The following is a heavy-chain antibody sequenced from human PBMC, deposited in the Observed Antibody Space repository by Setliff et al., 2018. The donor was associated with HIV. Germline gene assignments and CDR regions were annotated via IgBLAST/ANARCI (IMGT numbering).Heavy chain of an antibody. CDR2: INPNNGDT. Sequence: VKVSCKASGYTFSGYYIHWVRQAPGQGLEWMGWINPNNGDTKYAQKFQGWVTMTRDTSISTAYMELSRLRSDDTAVYYCAKVRDYGSGSYYNWYFDLWGRGTRVTVSS. V-gene: IGHV1-2*04. CDR1: GYTFSGYY. CDR3: AKVRDYGSGSYYNWYFDL. J-gene: IGHJ2*01. D-gene: IGHD3-10*01.